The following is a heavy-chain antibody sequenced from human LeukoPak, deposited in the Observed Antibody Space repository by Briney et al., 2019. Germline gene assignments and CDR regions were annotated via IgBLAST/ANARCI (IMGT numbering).Heavy chain of an antibody. CDR1: GGSFSGYY. D-gene: IGHD1-14*01. CDR2: INHSGST. Sequence: PSETLSLTCAVYGGSFSGYYWSWIRQPPGKGLEWIGEINHSGSTYYNPSLKSRVTISVDTSKNQFSLKLSSVTAADTAVYYCARLLSVPADYYFDYWGQGTLVTVSS. J-gene: IGHJ4*02. CDR3: ARLLSVPADYYFDY. V-gene: IGHV4-34*01.